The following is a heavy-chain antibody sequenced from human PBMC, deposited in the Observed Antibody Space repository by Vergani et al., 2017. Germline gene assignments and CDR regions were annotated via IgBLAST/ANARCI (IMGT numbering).Heavy chain of an antibody. J-gene: IGHJ4*02. CDR1: GYTFSNYY. Sequence: QVQVVQSGAEVKKSGASVKVSCKTSGYTFSNYYMHLVRQAPGQGLEWMGIINPSGGHTNYAQKFQGRVTMTRDTSTSTVYMELSSLRSEDTAIYYCARGYYGILTGYRYWGQGTLVTVSA. D-gene: IGHD3-9*01. CDR2: INPSGGHT. V-gene: IGHV1-46*03. CDR3: ARGYYGILTGYRY.